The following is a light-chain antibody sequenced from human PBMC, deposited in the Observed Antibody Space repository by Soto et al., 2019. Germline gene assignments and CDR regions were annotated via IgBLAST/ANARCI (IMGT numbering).Light chain of an antibody. CDR2: GAS. CDR1: QSVSSSY. V-gene: IGKV3-20*01. J-gene: IGKJ1*01. CDR3: QQYGSSPWT. Sequence: EIVLTQSPGTLSLSPGERATLSCRASQSVSSSYLAWYQQKPGQAPRLLIYGASSRATGIPDRFSGSGSGTDFNLTISRLEPEDVALYYCQQYGSSPWTFGQGTKVEIK.